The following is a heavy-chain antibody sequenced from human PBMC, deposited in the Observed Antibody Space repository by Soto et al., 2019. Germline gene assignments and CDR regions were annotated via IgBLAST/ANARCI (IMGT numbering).Heavy chain of an antibody. CDR3: VGDYDTNPYWFFDL. CDR1: GFTFSVHQ. J-gene: IGHJ2*01. D-gene: IGHD5-12*01. CDR2: ISDSGGAV. V-gene: IGHV3-48*03. Sequence: QLVESGGGSVQPGGSLTLSCAASGFTFSVHQMSWFRLAPGRGLEWVSCISDSGGAVHYADSVKGRFTISRDNAKNLLFLQMTGLRGEDTATYYCVGDYDTNPYWFFDLWGRGTLVTVSS.